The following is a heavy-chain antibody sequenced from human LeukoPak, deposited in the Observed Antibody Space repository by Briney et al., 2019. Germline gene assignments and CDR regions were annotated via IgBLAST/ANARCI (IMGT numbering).Heavy chain of an antibody. D-gene: IGHD6-13*01. CDR3: ARDAPEYSSSWLDY. V-gene: IGHV3-30*04. J-gene: IGHJ4*02. CDR1: GFTFSSYA. CDR2: ISYDGSNK. Sequence: GGSLRLSCAASGFTFSSYAMHWVRQAPGKGLEWVVVISYDGSNKYYADSVKGRFTISRDNSKNTLYLQMNSLRAEDTAVYYCARDAPEYSSSWLDYWGQGTLVTVSS.